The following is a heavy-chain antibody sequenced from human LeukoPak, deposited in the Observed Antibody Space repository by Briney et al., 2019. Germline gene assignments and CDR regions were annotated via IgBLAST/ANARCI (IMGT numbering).Heavy chain of an antibody. CDR3: ARGSSTHGEYYFDY. CDR1: GFTMKNFG. CDR2: IWYDGSQK. D-gene: IGHD2-2*01. V-gene: IGHV3-33*01. J-gene: IGHJ4*02. Sequence: PGRSLRLSCEVSGFTMKNFGMHWVRQAPGKGLEWVAVIWYDGSQKHYVESVKGRFTISRDNAKNSLYLQMNSLRAEDTAVYYCARGSSTHGEYYFDYWGQGTLVTVSS.